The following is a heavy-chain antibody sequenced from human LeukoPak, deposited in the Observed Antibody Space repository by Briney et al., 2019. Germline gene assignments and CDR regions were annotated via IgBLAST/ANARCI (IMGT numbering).Heavy chain of an antibody. CDR1: GGSISSHY. Sequence: SETLSLTCTVSGGSISSHYWSWIRQPPGKGLEWIGYIYYSGSPNYNPSLKSRVTISVDTSKNQFSLKLSSVTAADTAVYYCARDINYWGQGTLVTVSS. J-gene: IGHJ4*02. V-gene: IGHV4-59*11. CDR3: ARDINY. CDR2: IYYSGSP.